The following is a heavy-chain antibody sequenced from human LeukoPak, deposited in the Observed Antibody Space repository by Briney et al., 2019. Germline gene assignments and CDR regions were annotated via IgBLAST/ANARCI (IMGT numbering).Heavy chain of an antibody. CDR2: ISTGGSTI. CDR3: ARDVGASSNWYDP. V-gene: IGHV3-11*04. Sequence: IPGGSLRLSCAASGFTFSDYYMSWIRQAPGKGLEWVSYISTGGSTIYYADSVRGRFTISRDNTKNSLFLQMNSLRVEDTAIYYYARDVGASSNWYDPWGQGTLVTVSS. CDR1: GFTFSDYY. D-gene: IGHD1-26*01. J-gene: IGHJ5*02.